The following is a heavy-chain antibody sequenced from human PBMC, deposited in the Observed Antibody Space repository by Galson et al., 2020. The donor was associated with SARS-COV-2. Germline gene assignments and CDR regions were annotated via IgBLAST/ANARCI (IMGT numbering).Heavy chain of an antibody. CDR3: ARDWLWLRAFDI. D-gene: IGHD5-18*01. J-gene: IGHJ3*02. CDR1: GFTFSSYG. V-gene: IGHV3-33*01. CDR2: IWYDGSNK. Sequence: TGGSLRLSCAASGFTFSSYGMHWVRQAPGKGLEWVAVIWYDGSNKYYADSVKGRFTISRDNSKNTLYLQMNSLRAEDTAVYYCARDWLWLRAFDIWGQVTMVAVSS.